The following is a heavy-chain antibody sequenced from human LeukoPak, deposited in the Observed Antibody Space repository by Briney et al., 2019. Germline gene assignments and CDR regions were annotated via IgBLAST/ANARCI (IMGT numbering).Heavy chain of an antibody. V-gene: IGHV3-23*01. CDR1: GFTFARYA. CDR3: ARDWHDDTGYPDY. D-gene: IGHD3-9*01. J-gene: IGHJ4*02. Sequence: PGGSLRLSCAASGFTFARYAMSWVRQAPGMGVEWVSSIRGNGGHTYYADSVKGRFTLSRDNSKNTLYLQMNSLRAEDTAVYYCARDWHDDTGYPDYWGQGTLVTVSS. CDR2: IRGNGGHT.